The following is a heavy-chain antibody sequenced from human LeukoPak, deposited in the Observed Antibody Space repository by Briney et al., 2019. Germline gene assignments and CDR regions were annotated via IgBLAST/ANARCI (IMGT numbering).Heavy chain of an antibody. Sequence: GGSLRLSCAASGFTFSDYYMSWIRQAPGKGLEWVSYISSSGSTIYYADSAKGRFTISRDNAKNSLYLQMNSLRAEDTAVYYCARVGYDSSGYLYFDYWGQGTLVTVSS. CDR3: ARVGYDSSGYLYFDY. D-gene: IGHD3-22*01. CDR1: GFTFSDYY. V-gene: IGHV3-11*01. CDR2: ISSSGSTI. J-gene: IGHJ4*02.